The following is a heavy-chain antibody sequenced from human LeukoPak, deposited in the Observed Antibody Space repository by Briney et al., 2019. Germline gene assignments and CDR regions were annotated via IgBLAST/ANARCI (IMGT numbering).Heavy chain of an antibody. CDR2: ISSSSTI. Sequence: GGSLRLSCAASGFTFSSYSMNWVRQAPGKGLEWVSYISSSSTIYYADSVKGRFTISRDNAKNSLYLQMNSLRAEDTAVYYCARDDYVWGSYRLIAFDIWGQGTMVTVSS. CDR3: ARDDYVWGSYRLIAFDI. CDR1: GFTFSSYS. D-gene: IGHD3-16*02. V-gene: IGHV3-48*01. J-gene: IGHJ3*02.